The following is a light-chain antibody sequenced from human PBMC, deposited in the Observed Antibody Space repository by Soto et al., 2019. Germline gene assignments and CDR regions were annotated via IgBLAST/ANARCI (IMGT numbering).Light chain of an antibody. Sequence: DIPMTQSPSSVSASVGDRVTITCRASQGVGSWLAWYQQKPGKAPNLLIYGASNLRSGVPSRFSCRGSGTEFTLTISSLPPEDFATYFCQQTNSFPFTFGQGTRLDIK. J-gene: IGKJ2*01. CDR1: QGVGSW. CDR3: QQTNSFPFT. V-gene: IGKV1-12*01. CDR2: GAS.